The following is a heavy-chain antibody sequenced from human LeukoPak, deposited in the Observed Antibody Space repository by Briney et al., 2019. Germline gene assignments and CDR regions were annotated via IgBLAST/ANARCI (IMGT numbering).Heavy chain of an antibody. CDR3: AREGHCSGGSCSKFDY. D-gene: IGHD2-15*01. V-gene: IGHV3-30*04. Sequence: PGGSLRLSCAASGFTFSSYAMHWVRQAPGKGLEWVAVISYDGSNKYYADSVKGRFTISRDNSKNTLYLQMNSLRAEDTAEYYCAREGHCSGGSCSKFDYWGQGTLVTVSS. CDR2: ISYDGSNK. J-gene: IGHJ4*02. CDR1: GFTFSSYA.